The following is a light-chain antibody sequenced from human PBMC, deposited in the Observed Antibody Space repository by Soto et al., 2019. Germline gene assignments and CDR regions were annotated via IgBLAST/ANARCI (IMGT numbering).Light chain of an antibody. V-gene: IGLV2-14*01. CDR3: SSYTSSSTVV. CDR2: EVS. CDR1: SSDVGGYNY. Sequence: QSVLTQPASVSGSPGQSITISCTGTSSDVGGYNYVSWYQQHPGKAPKLMIYEVSNRPSGVSNRFSGSKSGNTASLTISGLQAEDEADYCCSSYTSSSTVVFXGGPKVTVL. J-gene: IGLJ3*02.